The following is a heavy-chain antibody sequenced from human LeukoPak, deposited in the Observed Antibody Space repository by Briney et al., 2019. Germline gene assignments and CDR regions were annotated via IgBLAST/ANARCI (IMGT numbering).Heavy chain of an antibody. D-gene: IGHD6-13*01. CDR1: GYTLTELS. J-gene: IGHJ4*02. CDR2: FDPEDGET. CDR3: ATPKPTGYSSSWFDY. V-gene: IGHV1-24*01. Sequence: ASVTVPCKVSGYTLTELSMHWVRQAPGKGREGMGGFDPEDGETIYAQKFQGRVTMTEDTSTDTAYMELSSLRSEDTAVYYCATPKPTGYSSSWFDYWGQGTLVTVSS.